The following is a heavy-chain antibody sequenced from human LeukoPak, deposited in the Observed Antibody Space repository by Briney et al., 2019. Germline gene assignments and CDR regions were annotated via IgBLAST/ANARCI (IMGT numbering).Heavy chain of an antibody. Sequence: PGGSLRLSCAPSGVTFSSYSMNWGRQAPGKGLEWGSSISSSSSYIYYADSVKGRFTISRDNAKNSLYLQMNSLRAEDTAVYYCARTGRVGVADYWGQGTLVTVSS. J-gene: IGHJ4*02. D-gene: IGHD1-26*01. CDR1: GVTFSSYS. CDR2: ISSSSSYI. V-gene: IGHV3-21*01. CDR3: ARTGRVGVADY.